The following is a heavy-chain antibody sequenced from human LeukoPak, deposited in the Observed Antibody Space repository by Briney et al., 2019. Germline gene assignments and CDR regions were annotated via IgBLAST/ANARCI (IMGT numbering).Heavy chain of an antibody. Sequence: ASVKVSCKASGYTFTSYGFSWVRQAPGQGLEWMGWISAYNGNTNYAQKLQGRVTMTTDTSTSTAYMELRSLRSDDTAVYYCARDHMWFGEGIFDYWGQGILVSVSS. J-gene: IGHJ4*02. D-gene: IGHD3-10*01. CDR1: GYTFTSYG. V-gene: IGHV1-18*01. CDR3: ARDHMWFGEGIFDY. CDR2: ISAYNGNT.